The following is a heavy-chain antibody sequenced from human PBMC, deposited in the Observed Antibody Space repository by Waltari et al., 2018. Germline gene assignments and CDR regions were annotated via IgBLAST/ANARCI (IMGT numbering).Heavy chain of an antibody. D-gene: IGHD6-13*01. CDR1: GFPFITYS. CDR2: ITGSSRTI. Sequence: EVQLVESGGNLVQPGGSLSLSCIASGFPFITYSLNWFRQAPGKGLEWISYITGSSRTIYYTDSVKGRFTVSRDNAKNSLFLQMSSLRVEDTAVYYCARPVAAAGNYGMDVWGQGTTVTVSS. V-gene: IGHV3-48*04. CDR3: ARPVAAAGNYGMDV. J-gene: IGHJ6*02.